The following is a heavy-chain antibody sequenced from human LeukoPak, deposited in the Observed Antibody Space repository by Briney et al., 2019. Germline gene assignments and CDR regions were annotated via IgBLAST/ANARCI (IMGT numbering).Heavy chain of an antibody. J-gene: IGHJ3*02. CDR2: IKQDGSEE. D-gene: IGHD2-2*01. CDR3: ARDRYAGGRAFDI. Sequence: GGSLRLSWAASGFTFSSYWMSWVRQAPGKGLEWVANIKQDGSEEYYVDSVKGRFTISRDNAKNSLYLQMNSLRAEDTAVYYCARDRYAGGRAFDIWGQGTMVTISS. CDR1: GFTFSSYW. V-gene: IGHV3-7*01.